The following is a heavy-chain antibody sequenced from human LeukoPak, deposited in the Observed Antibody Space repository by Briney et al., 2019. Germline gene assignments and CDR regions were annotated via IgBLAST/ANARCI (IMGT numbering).Heavy chain of an antibody. CDR1: DYSISSGYY. D-gene: IGHD6-13*01. CDR3: ARGGRYSSSWYGGAVFDY. CDR2: IYHSGST. Sequence: KPSETLSLTCSVSDYSISSGYYWGWIRQPPGKGLEWIGSIYHSGSTYYNPSLKSRVTISVDTSKNQFSLKLSSVTAADTAVYYCARGGRYSSSWYGGAVFDYWGQGTLVTVSS. V-gene: IGHV4-38-2*02. J-gene: IGHJ4*02.